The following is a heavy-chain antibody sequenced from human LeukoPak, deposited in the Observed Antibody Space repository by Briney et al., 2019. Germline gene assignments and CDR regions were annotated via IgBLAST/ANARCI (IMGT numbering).Heavy chain of an antibody. V-gene: IGHV3-53*01. CDR1: GYTVSSNY. J-gene: IGHJ4*02. CDR2: IYSGGNT. Sequence: GGSLRLSFAASGYTVSSNYMSWVRQAPGKGLEWVSVIYSGGNTYYADSVKGRFTISRDNSKNTLYLQMNSLRAEDTAVYYCARCGSGWDFDYWGQGTLVTVSS. D-gene: IGHD6-19*01. CDR3: ARCGSGWDFDY.